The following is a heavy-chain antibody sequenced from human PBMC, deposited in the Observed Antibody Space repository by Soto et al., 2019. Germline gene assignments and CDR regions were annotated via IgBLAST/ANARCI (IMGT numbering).Heavy chain of an antibody. CDR1: GYTFTSYG. V-gene: IGHV1-18*01. D-gene: IGHD2-15*01. CDR3: ARGYCSGGSCYSARVFNWFDP. Sequence: ASVKVSCKASGYTFTSYGIIWVRQAPGQGLEWMGWISAYNGNTNYAQKLQGRVTMTTDTSTSTAYMELRSLRSDDTAVYYCARGYCSGGSCYSARVFNWFDPWGQGTLVTVSS. J-gene: IGHJ5*02. CDR2: ISAYNGNT.